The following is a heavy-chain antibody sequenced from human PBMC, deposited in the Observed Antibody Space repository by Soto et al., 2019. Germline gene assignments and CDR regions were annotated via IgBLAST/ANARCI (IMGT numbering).Heavy chain of an antibody. CDR2: INHSGST. D-gene: IGHD2-2*01. Sequence: SETLSLTCAVYGRSFSGYYWSWIRQPPGKGLERIGEINHSGSTNYNPSLKSRVTISVDTSRIQFSLKLSSVTAADTVVYYCARGPVNIVVVPVKVTFDYWGQGTLVT. CDR3: ARGPVNIVVVPVKVTFDY. J-gene: IGHJ4*02. V-gene: IGHV4-34*01. CDR1: GRSFSGYY.